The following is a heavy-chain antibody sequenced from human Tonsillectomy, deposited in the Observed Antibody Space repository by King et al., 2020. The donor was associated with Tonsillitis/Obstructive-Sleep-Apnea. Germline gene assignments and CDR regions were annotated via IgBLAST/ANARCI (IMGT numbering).Heavy chain of an antibody. CDR2: XYYSGSX. J-gene: IGHJ3*02. Sequence: QLQESGPGLVKPSETLSLTCTVSGGSISSYYWSWIRQPPGKGLEWIGXXYYSGSXNYNPSLKSRVTISVDTSKNQFSLKLSSVXAADTAVYYCARHSPGIAAAAFDIWGQGTMVTVSS. CDR1: GGSISSYY. D-gene: IGHD6-13*01. V-gene: IGHV4-59*08. CDR3: ARHSPGIAAAAFDI.